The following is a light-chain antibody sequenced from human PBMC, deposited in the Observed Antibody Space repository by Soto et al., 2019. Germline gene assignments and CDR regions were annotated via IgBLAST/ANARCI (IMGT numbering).Light chain of an antibody. J-gene: IGKJ2*01. CDR3: QHRSNWPSVT. CDR2: DAS. Sequence: EIVLTQSPATLSLSPGERATLSCRASQSVSSYLAWYQQKPGQTPRLLIYDASNRATGIPARFSGSGSGTDFTLTSSSLEPEDFAVYYCQHRSNWPSVTFGQGTKLEI. CDR1: QSVSSY. V-gene: IGKV3-11*01.